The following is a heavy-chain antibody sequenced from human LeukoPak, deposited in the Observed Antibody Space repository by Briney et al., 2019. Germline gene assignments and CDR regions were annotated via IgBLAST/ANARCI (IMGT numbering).Heavy chain of an antibody. CDR1: GGSISSYY. CDR3: ARGEGITGTNAWFDP. Sequence: PSETLSLTCTVSGGSISSYYWSWIRQPPGKGLEWIGYTYYSGSTNYNPSLKSRVTISVDTSKNQFSLKLSSVTAADTAVYYCARGEGITGTNAWFDPWGQGTLVTVSS. J-gene: IGHJ5*02. V-gene: IGHV4-59*01. D-gene: IGHD1-7*01. CDR2: TYYSGST.